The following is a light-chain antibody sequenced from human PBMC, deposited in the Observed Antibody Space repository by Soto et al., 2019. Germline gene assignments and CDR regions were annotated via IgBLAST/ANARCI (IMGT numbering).Light chain of an antibody. Sequence: EIVLTQSPATLSLSPGERATLSCRASQSVSSNLAWYQQKPGQAPRLLIYGASTRATGIPDRFRGSGSGTDFTLTISRLEPEDFAVYYCYQYDTSPWTFGQGTKVDIK. CDR1: QSVSSN. CDR2: GAS. V-gene: IGKV3-20*01. CDR3: YQYDTSPWT. J-gene: IGKJ1*01.